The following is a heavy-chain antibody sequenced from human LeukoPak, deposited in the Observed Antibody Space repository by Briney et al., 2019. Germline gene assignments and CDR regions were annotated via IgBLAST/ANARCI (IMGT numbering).Heavy chain of an antibody. D-gene: IGHD4-17*01. CDR1: GFTFSSYG. V-gene: IGHV3-30*02. CDR2: IRYDGSNQ. CDR3: AKGHDYGDSSFDY. Sequence: GGSLRLSCAASGFTFSSYGLHWVRQAPGKGLEWVTFIRYDGSNQYYADPVKGRFAISRDNSKNTLFLQMNSLRAEDTAVYYCAKGHDYGDSSFDYWGQGTLVTVSS. J-gene: IGHJ4*02.